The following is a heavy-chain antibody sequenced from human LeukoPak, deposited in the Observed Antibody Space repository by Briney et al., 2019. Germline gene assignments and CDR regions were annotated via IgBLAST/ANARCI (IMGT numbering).Heavy chain of an antibody. J-gene: IGHJ3*02. CDR2: ISYDGSNK. V-gene: IGHV3-30-3*01. CDR1: GFTFSSYA. CDR3: ARDGPLGYCSGGSCLNAFDI. Sequence: GGSLRLSCAASGFTFSSYAMHWVRQAPGKGLEWVAVISYDGSNKYYADSVKGRFTISRDNSKNTLYLQMNSLRAEDTAVYYCARDGPLGYCSGGSCLNAFDIWGQGTMVTVSS. D-gene: IGHD2-15*01.